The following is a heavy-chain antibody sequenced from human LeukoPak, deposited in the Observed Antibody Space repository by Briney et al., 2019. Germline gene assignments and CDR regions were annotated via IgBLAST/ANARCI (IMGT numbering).Heavy chain of an antibody. V-gene: IGHV4-34*01. J-gene: IGHJ4*02. CDR2: INHSGST. CDR3: ARYCSGGSCYSGGKYYFDY. CDR1: GGSFSGYY. Sequence: SETLSLTCAVYGGSFSGYYWSWIRQPPGKGLEWIGEINHSGSTDYNPSLKSRVTISVDKSKNQFSLKLSSVTAADTAVYYCARYCSGGSCYSGGKYYFDYWGQGTLVTVSS. D-gene: IGHD2-15*01.